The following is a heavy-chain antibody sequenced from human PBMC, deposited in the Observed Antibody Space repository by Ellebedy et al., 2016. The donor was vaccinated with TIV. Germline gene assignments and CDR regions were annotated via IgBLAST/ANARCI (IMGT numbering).Heavy chain of an antibody. Sequence: AASVKVSCTASGYTFMSYSIAWVRQAPGQGLEWMGWVSGYNGNTNSAQKFQGRVTMSTDTSTSTAYMELRSLRFDDTATYYCARDRWANSYGFTSFDYWGQGTLLTVSS. CDR1: GYTFMSYS. CDR2: VSGYNGNT. J-gene: IGHJ4*02. D-gene: IGHD5-18*01. V-gene: IGHV1-18*01. CDR3: ARDRWANSYGFTSFDY.